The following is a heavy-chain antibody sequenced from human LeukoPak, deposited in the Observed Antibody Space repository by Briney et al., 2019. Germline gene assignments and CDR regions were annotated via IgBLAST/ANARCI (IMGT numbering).Heavy chain of an antibody. D-gene: IGHD6-19*01. Sequence: PGGSLRLSCAASGFTFSSYGMHWVRQAPGKGLEWVAVIWYDGSNKHYADSVKGRFTISRDNSKNTLYLQMNSLRAEDTAVYYCARDNSVAGGFDYWGQGTLVTVSS. J-gene: IGHJ4*02. V-gene: IGHV3-33*01. CDR3: ARDNSVAGGFDY. CDR2: IWYDGSNK. CDR1: GFTFSSYG.